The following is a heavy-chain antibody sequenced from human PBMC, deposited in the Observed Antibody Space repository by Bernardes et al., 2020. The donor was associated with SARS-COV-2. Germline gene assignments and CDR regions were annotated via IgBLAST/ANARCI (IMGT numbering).Heavy chain of an antibody. Sequence: SVKVSRKASGGAFSSYTISWVRQAPGQGLEWMGRIIPILGIANYAQKFQGRVTITADKSTSTAYMELSSLRSEDTAVYYCARDKAQQLVPSDYYGMDVWGQGTTVTVSS. CDR3: ARDKAQQLVPSDYYGMDV. J-gene: IGHJ6*02. D-gene: IGHD6-6*01. V-gene: IGHV1-69*04. CDR2: IIPILGIA. CDR1: GGAFSSYT.